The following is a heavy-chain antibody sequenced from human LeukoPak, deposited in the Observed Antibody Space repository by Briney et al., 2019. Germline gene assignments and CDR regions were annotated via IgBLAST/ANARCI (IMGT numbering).Heavy chain of an antibody. CDR2: IDHSGST. J-gene: IGHJ4*02. D-gene: IGHD6-13*01. V-gene: IGHV4-34*01. CDR1: GGSFSGYF. Sequence: PSETLSLTCAVYGGSFSGYFWSWLRQPPGKGLEWIGEIDHSGSTKYNPSLKSRVTISVDTSKNQFSLKLGSVTAADTAVYYCARGQPTYSSSWYANYWGQGTLVTVSS. CDR3: ARGQPTYSSSWYANY.